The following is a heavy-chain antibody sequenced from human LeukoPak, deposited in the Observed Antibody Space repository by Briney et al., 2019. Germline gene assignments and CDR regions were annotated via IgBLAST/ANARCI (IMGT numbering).Heavy chain of an antibody. CDR3: AGWRGFDY. D-gene: IGHD2-15*01. CDR1: GFTFSNYW. J-gene: IGHJ4*02. CDR2: INSDGIST. Sequence: PGGSLRLSCAASGFTFSNYWMHWVRQAPGKGLVWVSRINSDGISTGYADSVKGRFTVSRDNAKKTLYLQMNSLRAEDTAVYYCAGWRGFDYWGQGTLVTVSS. V-gene: IGHV3-74*01.